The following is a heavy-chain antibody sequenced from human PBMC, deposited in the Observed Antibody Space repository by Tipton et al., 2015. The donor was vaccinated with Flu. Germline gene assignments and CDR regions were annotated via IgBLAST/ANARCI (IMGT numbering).Heavy chain of an antibody. Sequence: GLVKPSETLSLTCAVYGGSFSGYYWSWIRQPPGKGLEWIGEINHSGSTNYNPSLKSRVTISVDTSKNQFSLKLSSVTAADTAVYYCARGRYYRPVGHRQWPPRTYYFDYWGQGTLVTVSS. CDR1: GGSFSGYY. J-gene: IGHJ4*02. CDR2: INHSGST. D-gene: IGHD1-14*01. CDR3: ARGRYYRPVGHRQWPPRTYYFDY. V-gene: IGHV4-34*01.